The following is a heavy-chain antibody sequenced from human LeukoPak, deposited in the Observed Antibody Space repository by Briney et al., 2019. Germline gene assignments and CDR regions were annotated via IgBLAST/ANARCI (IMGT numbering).Heavy chain of an antibody. J-gene: IGHJ4*02. V-gene: IGHV4-34*01. CDR1: GGSFSAYY. Sequence: SETLSLTCAVHGGSFSAYYWTWIRQPPGKGLEWIGEINHSGNTNYNPSLKSRVTISVDTSKNQFSLKLSSVTAADTAVYYCARGGYSPDYWGQGTLVTVSS. CDR3: ARGGYSPDY. CDR2: INHSGNT. D-gene: IGHD1-26*01.